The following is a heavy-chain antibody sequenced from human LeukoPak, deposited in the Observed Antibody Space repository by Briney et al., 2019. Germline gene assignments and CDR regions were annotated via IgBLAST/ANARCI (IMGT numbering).Heavy chain of an antibody. CDR2: IYHSGST. CDR3: TRHDYGSN. V-gene: IGHV4-39*01. J-gene: IGHJ4*02. Sequence: SETLSLTCTLSGGSISSNSYYWGWIRQPPGKGLEWIGSIYHSGSTYYNPSLKSRVTISVDTSKNQFSLKLSSVTAADTAVYYCTRHDYGSNWGQGTLVTVSS. CDR1: GGSISSNSYY. D-gene: IGHD4-17*01.